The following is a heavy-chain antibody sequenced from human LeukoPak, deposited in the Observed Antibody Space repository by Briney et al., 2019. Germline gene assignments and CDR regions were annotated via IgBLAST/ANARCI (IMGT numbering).Heavy chain of an antibody. CDR3: ARAPPPRYSGSYYWFDP. V-gene: IGHV3-20*04. J-gene: IGHJ5*02. Sequence: GGSLRLSCVASGFTFDDYGMSWVRQAPGKGLEWVSGINWNGGSTGYADSVKGRFTISRDNAKNSLYLQMNSLRAEDTALYYCARAPPPRYSGSYYWFDPWGQGTLVTVSS. D-gene: IGHD1-26*01. CDR1: GFTFDDYG. CDR2: INWNGGST.